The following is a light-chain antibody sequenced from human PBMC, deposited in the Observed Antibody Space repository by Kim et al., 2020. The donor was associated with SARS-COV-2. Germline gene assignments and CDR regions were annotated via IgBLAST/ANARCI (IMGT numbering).Light chain of an antibody. CDR3: QSADSSGTVV. J-gene: IGLJ2*01. CDR1: ALPKQY. V-gene: IGLV3-25*03. Sequence: SYELTQPPSVSGSPGQTARITCSGDALPKQYAYWYQQKPGQAPVLVIYKDSERPSGIPERFSGSSSGTTVTLTISGVQAEDEADYYCQSADSSGTVVFGG. CDR2: KDS.